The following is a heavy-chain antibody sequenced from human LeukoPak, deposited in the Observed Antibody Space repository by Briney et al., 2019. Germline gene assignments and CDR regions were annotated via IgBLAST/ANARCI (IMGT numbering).Heavy chain of an antibody. CDR1: GYTFTSYH. Sequence: SVKVSCKASGYTFTSYHIAWVRQAPGRGLEWMGWISAYHGIPKYAENLQGRVTMTIDTSTSTAYMELRSLRSDDTAVYYCARDHSGFHFDYWGQGTLVTVSS. CDR2: ISAYHGIP. J-gene: IGHJ4*02. V-gene: IGHV1-18*01. CDR3: ARDHSGFHFDY. D-gene: IGHD3-10*01.